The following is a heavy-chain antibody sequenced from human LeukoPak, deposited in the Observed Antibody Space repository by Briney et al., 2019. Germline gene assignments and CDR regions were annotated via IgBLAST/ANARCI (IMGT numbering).Heavy chain of an antibody. CDR3: ARVYYDFWSGYYSRHDAFDI. CDR1: GFTFSSYW. V-gene: IGHV3-74*01. Sequence: GGSLRLSCAASGFTFSSYWMRWVRQAPGKGLVWVSRINSDGSSTSYADSVKGRFTISRDNAKNTLYLQMNSLRAEDTAVYYCARVYYDFWSGYYSRHDAFDIWGQGTMVTVSS. J-gene: IGHJ3*02. CDR2: INSDGSST. D-gene: IGHD3-3*01.